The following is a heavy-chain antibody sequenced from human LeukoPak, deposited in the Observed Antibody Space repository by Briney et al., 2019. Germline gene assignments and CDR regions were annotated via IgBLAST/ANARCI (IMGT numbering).Heavy chain of an antibody. J-gene: IGHJ3*02. CDR3: SREAGIEGAFDI. CDR2: VHNSGST. D-gene: IGHD6-13*01. Sequence: SETLSLTCTVSGVSITSYYWTWIRQSPGKGLEWIGFVHNSGSTNYNPSLKSRVTVSIDTSKNQFSLKLNSVTAADTAVYYCSREAGIEGAFDIWGQGTMVTVSS. V-gene: IGHV4-59*01. CDR1: GVSITSYY.